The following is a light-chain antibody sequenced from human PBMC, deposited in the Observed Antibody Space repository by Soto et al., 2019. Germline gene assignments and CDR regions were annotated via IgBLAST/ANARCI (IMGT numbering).Light chain of an antibody. J-gene: IGKJ2*01. CDR1: QSISSW. CDR2: KAS. CDR3: QQYNTYVYT. V-gene: IGKV1-5*03. Sequence: DIQMTQSPSTLSASVGDRVTITCRASQSISSWLAWYQQKPGKAPKLLIYKASSLKTGVPSRFSGSGSGRDFTLTISSLQPDDVATYYCQQYNTYVYTFGQGTKLEI.